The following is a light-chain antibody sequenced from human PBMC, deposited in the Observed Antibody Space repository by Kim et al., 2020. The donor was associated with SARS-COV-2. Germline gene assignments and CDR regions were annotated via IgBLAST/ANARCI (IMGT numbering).Light chain of an antibody. CDR3: QVWDSSSNWV. CDR1: NMGSKS. J-gene: IGLJ3*02. V-gene: IGLV3-21*04. CDR2: YDS. Sequence: VAPGKTARITCGGNNMGSKSVHWYQQKPGQAPVLVIYYDSDRPSGIPERFSGSNSGNTATLTISRVEAGDEADYYCQVWDSSSNWVFGGGTQLTVL.